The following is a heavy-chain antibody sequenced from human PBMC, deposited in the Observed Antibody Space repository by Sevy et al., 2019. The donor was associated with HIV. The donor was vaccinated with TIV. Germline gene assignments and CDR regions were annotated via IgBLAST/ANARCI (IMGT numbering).Heavy chain of an antibody. Sequence: GGSLRVSCIVSGISFTTSGMHWVRQAPGKGLEWVAVISYHGRDKFYAESVKGRSTISRDNSKNMLYLQMHSLRAEDTGVYYCAKDFTGYNGMDVWGQGTMVTVSS. CDR3: AKDFTGYNGMDV. J-gene: IGHJ6*02. CDR2: ISYHGRDK. D-gene: IGHD3-9*01. CDR1: GISFTTSG. V-gene: IGHV3-30*18.